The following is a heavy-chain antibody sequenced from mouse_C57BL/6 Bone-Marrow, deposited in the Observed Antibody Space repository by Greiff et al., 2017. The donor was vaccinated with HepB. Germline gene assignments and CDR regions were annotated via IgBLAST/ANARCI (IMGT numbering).Heavy chain of an antibody. V-gene: IGHV6-6*01. CDR2: IRNKANNHAT. CDR3: TRPITTVVGSAMDY. J-gene: IGHJ4*01. Sequence: EVKLMESGGGLVQPGGSMKLSCAASGFTFSDAWMDWVRQSPEKGLEWVAEIRNKANNHATYYAESVKGRFTISRDDSKSSVYLQMNSLRAEDTGIYYCTRPITTVVGSAMDYWGQGTSVTVSS. CDR1: GFTFSDAW. D-gene: IGHD1-1*01.